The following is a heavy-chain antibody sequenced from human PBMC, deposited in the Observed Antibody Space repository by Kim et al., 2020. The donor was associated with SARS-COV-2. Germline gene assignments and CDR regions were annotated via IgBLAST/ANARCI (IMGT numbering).Heavy chain of an antibody. J-gene: IGHJ6*02. CDR1: GYSFTSYW. V-gene: IGHV5-51*01. D-gene: IGHD3-22*01. CDR2: IYPGDSDT. CDR3: ARHRGLGSSGYYYGGYYYYGMDV. Sequence: GESLKISCKGSGYSFTSYWIGWVRQMPGKGLEWMGIIYPGDSDTRYSPSFQGQVTISADKSISTAYLQWSSLKASDTAMYYCARHRGLGSSGYYYGGYYYYGMDVWGQGTTVTVSS.